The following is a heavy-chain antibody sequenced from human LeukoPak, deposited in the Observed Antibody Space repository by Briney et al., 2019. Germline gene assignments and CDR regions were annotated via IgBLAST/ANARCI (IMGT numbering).Heavy chain of an antibody. V-gene: IGHV3-9*01. D-gene: IGHD3-9*01. J-gene: IGHJ4*02. Sequence: GGSLRLSCAASGFTFDDYAMHWVRQAPGKGLEWVSGISWNSGSIGYADSVKGRFTISRDNAKNSVYLQMNSLRAEDTALYYCAKDSHFDWLSYYYFHYWGQGTLVTVSS. CDR2: ISWNSGSI. CDR3: AKDSHFDWLSYYYFHY. CDR1: GFTFDDYA.